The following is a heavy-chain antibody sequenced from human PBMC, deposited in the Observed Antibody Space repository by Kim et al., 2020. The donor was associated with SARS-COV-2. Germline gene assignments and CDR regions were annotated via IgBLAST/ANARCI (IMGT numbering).Heavy chain of an antibody. D-gene: IGHD2-2*01. CDR2: IIPIFGTA. J-gene: IGHJ6*02. V-gene: IGHV1-69*13. CDR1: GGTFSSYA. CDR3: AKRGWPIVVVPAALHRPNYYYYYGMDV. Sequence: SVKVSCKASGGTFSSYAISWVRQAPGQGLEWMGGIIPIFGTANYAQKFQGRVTITADESTSTAYMELSSLRSEDTAVYYCAKRGWPIVVVPAALHRPNYYYYYGMDVWGQGTTVTVSS.